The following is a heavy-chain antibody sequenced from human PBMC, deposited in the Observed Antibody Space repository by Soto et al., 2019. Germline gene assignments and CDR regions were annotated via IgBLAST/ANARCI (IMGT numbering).Heavy chain of an antibody. CDR3: ASTGYSYGF. CDR2: INHSGST. CDR1: GGSFSGYY. Sequence: SETLSLTCAVYGGSFSGYYWSWIRQPPGKGLEWIGEINHSGSTNYNPSLKSRVTISVDTSKNQFSLKLSSVTVADTAVYYCASTGYSYGFWGQGTLVTVSS. D-gene: IGHD5-18*01. J-gene: IGHJ4*02. V-gene: IGHV4-34*01.